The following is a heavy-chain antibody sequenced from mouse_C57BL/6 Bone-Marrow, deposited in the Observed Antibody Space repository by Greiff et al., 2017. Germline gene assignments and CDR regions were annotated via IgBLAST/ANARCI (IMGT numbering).Heavy chain of an antibody. CDR3: ARSHYYYGSSHWYFDV. D-gene: IGHD1-1*01. CDR1: GYAFTNYL. V-gene: IGHV1-54*01. J-gene: IGHJ1*03. Sequence: VHLVESGAELVRPGTSVKVSCKASGYAFTNYLIEWVKQRPGQGLEWIGVINPGSGGTNYNEKFKGKATLTADKSSSTAYMQLSSLTSEDSAVYFCARSHYYYGSSHWYFDVWGTGTTVTVSS. CDR2: INPGSGGT.